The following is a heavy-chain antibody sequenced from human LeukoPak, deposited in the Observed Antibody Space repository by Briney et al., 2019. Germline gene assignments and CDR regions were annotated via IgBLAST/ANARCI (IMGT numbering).Heavy chain of an antibody. CDR3: ASSSSGSGSPFDY. V-gene: IGHV4-59*01. CDR1: GGSISGYY. D-gene: IGHD3-10*01. CDR2: IYYSGST. Sequence: PSETLSLTCTVSGGSISGYYWSWIRQPPGKGLEWIGYIYYSGSTNYNPSLKSRVTISVDTSKNQFSLKLSSVTAADTAVYYCASSSSGSGSPFDYRGQGTLVTVSS. J-gene: IGHJ4*02.